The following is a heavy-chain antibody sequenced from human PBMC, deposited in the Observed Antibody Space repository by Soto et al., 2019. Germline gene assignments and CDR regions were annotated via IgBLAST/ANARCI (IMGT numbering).Heavy chain of an antibody. CDR1: GGSISSYY. J-gene: IGHJ4*02. Sequence: SETLSLTCTVSGGSISSYYWSWIRQPPGKGLEWIGYIYYSGSTNYNPSLKSRVTISVDTSKNQFSLKLSSVTAADPAVYYCARVAPTYYEFWSGYYAFDYFDYWGQGTLVTVSS. CDR2: IYYSGST. CDR3: ARVAPTYYEFWSGYYAFDYFDY. D-gene: IGHD3-3*01. V-gene: IGHV4-59*01.